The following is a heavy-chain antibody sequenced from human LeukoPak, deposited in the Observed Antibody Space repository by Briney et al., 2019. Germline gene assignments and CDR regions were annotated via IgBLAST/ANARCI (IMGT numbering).Heavy chain of an antibody. CDR3: ARGRVQYYFGSGSQGWFDP. J-gene: IGHJ5*02. V-gene: IGHV4-34*01. D-gene: IGHD3-10*01. CDR2: INHSGST. Sequence: PSETLSLTCAAYGGSFSGYYWNWIRQSPGMGLEWIGEINHSGSTNYNPSLKSRVTISVDTPKNQFSLRLTSLTAADTAVYYCARGRVQYYFGSGSQGWFDPWGQGTLVTVSS. CDR1: GGSFSGYY.